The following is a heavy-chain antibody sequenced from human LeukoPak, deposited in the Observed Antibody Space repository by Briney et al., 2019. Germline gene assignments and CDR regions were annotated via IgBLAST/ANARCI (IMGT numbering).Heavy chain of an antibody. D-gene: IGHD3-22*01. J-gene: IGHJ6*03. V-gene: IGHV1-18*01. Sequence: ASVKVSCKTSGYTFTNYGIGWVRQAPGQGLEWLGWTSGYNGTANYAQKLQGRVTMTTDTSTSTAYMELRSLRSDDTAAYYCARRSHSMIVVGDFYYYYYMDVWGKGTTVTVSS. CDR2: TSGYNGTA. CDR1: GYTFTNYG. CDR3: ARRSHSMIVVGDFYYYYYMDV.